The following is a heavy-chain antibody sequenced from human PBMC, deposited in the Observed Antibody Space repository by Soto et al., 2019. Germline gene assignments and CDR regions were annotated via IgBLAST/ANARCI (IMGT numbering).Heavy chain of an antibody. CDR2: IFYSGST. D-gene: IGHD2-21*01. CDR3: ARQPTTGDTDLWFDP. J-gene: IGHJ5*02. Sequence: QLQLLESGPGLVKASETLSLTCNVSGGSISTSRSYWAWIRQPPGKGLEWLANIFYSGSTYYNPSLASRVTVSVDTSKNEFSLKLRSVTAAETAIYYCARQPTTGDTDLWFDPCGQGTLVTVSS. CDR1: GGSISTSRSY. V-gene: IGHV4-39*01.